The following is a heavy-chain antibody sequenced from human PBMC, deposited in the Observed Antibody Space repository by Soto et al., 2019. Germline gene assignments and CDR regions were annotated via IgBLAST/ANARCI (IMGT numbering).Heavy chain of an antibody. CDR3: ARRRNSDGTGFFDS. V-gene: IGHV3-73*01. D-gene: IGHD1-26*01. CDR1: GFTFRGSA. Sequence: GESLSLSCVTSGFTFRGSAIHWVRLASGEGLEWVGRIRSTANSFATAYGASVEDRITISRDDSKNTAYLKMNSLKTEDTATYYCARRRNSDGTGFFDSWGQGTPVTVSS. CDR2: IRSTANSFAT. J-gene: IGHJ5*01.